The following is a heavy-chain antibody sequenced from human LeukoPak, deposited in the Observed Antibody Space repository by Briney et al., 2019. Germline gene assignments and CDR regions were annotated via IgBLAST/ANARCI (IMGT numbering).Heavy chain of an antibody. Sequence: GGSLRLSCAASGFTFSSYWMHWVRQAPGKGLEWVSAISGSGGRTLYADSVKGRFTISRDNSKNMVYLEMNSLRVEDTAVYYCGKDSYVGVNWFDPRGQGILVTVSS. CDR1: GFTFSSYW. D-gene: IGHD1-26*01. V-gene: IGHV3-23*01. CDR3: GKDSYVGVNWFDP. CDR2: ISGSGGRT. J-gene: IGHJ5*02.